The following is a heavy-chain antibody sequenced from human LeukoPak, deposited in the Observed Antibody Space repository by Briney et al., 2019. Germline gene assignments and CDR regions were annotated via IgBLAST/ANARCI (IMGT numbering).Heavy chain of an antibody. V-gene: IGHV3-7*03. D-gene: IGHD3/OR15-3a*01. CDR3: ATSYDMGWLIGY. CDR1: GLTFGDTW. Sequence: GGSLRLSCAASGLTFGDTWMNWVRQVPGQGLEWVANIKQDGSEKFYVASVKGRFTISRDNGKSSLYLQMNSLRAEDTALYYCATSYDMGWLIGYWGQGTLVTVSS. J-gene: IGHJ4*02. CDR2: IKQDGSEK.